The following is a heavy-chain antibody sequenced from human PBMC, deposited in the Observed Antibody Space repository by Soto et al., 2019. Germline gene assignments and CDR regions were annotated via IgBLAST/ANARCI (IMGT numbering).Heavy chain of an antibody. CDR1: GGSISSGGYY. CDR2: IYYSGST. Sequence: PSETLSLTCTVSGGSISSGGYYWSWIRQHPGKGLEWIGYIYYSGSTYYNPSLKSRLTISVDTSKNQFSLKLSSVTAADTAVYYCARRPYCTNGVCYWFDPWGQGTLVTVSS. CDR3: ARRPYCTNGVCYWFDP. J-gene: IGHJ5*02. D-gene: IGHD2-8*01. V-gene: IGHV4-31*03.